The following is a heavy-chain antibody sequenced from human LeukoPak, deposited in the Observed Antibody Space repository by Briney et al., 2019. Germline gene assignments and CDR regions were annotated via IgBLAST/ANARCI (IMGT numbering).Heavy chain of an antibody. V-gene: IGHV4-39*07. Sequence: PSGTLSLTCTVSGGSISSSSYYWGWIRQPPGKGLEWIGSIYYSGSTYYNPSLKSRVTISVDTSKNQFSLKLSSVTAADTAVYYCARAAAGPGFDYWGQGTLVTVSS. J-gene: IGHJ4*02. D-gene: IGHD6-13*01. CDR2: IYYSGST. CDR1: GGSISSSSYY. CDR3: ARAAAGPGFDY.